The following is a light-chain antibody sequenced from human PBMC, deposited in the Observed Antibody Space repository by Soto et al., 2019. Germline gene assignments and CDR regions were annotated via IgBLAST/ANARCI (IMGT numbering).Light chain of an antibody. CDR2: DAT. Sequence: QSVLTQPASVSGSPGQSITISCTGTSSDFGGYTYVSWYQQHPGKAPKLMIFDATSRPSGVSNRFSGSKSDNTASLTIAGLQAEDEADYYCSSYTSNSTYVFGTGTKVTVL. V-gene: IGLV2-14*03. CDR3: SSYTSNSTYV. J-gene: IGLJ1*01. CDR1: SSDFGGYTY.